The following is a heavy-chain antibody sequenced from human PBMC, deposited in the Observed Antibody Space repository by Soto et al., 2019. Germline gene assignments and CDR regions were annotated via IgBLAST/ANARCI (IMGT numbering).Heavy chain of an antibody. CDR2: ISYDGSNK. D-gene: IGHD6-13*01. J-gene: IGHJ6*02. Sequence: QVQLVESGGGVVQPGRSLRLSCAASGFTFSSYGMHWVRQAPGKGLEWVAVISYDGSNKYYADSMKGRFTISRDNSKNTLYLQMNSLRAEDTAVYYCAKDRSSRTGYGMDVWGQGTTVTVSS. V-gene: IGHV3-30*18. CDR3: AKDRSSRTGYGMDV. CDR1: GFTFSSYG.